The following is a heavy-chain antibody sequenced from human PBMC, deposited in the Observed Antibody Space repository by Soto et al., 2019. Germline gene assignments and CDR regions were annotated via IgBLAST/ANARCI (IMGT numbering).Heavy chain of an antibody. CDR1: GGSISSGDYY. V-gene: IGHV4-30-4*01. J-gene: IGHJ5*02. D-gene: IGHD6-6*01. CDR3: ASAPLKQRVLRHGWFDP. CDR2: IYYSGST. Sequence: PSXTLSLTCTVSGGSISSGDYYWSWIRQPPGKGLEWIGYIYYSGSTHYNPSLKSRVTISVDTSKNQFSLKLRSVTAADTAVYYCASAPLKQRVLRHGWFDPGCQGTLVXVSS.